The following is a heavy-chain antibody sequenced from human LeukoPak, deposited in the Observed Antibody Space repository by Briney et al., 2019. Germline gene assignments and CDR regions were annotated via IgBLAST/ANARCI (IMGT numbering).Heavy chain of an antibody. D-gene: IGHD5-18*01. CDR3: VIRGDNYAYDN. Sequence: PGGFLRLSCLASGFTLCRYPMDWVRQPPGKGLEYVSGITNNGGSTYYADSVKGRFTISRDNSRNTLYLQLNSLRGEDTAVYYCVIRGDNYAYDNWGQGTLVTVSS. CDR2: ITNNGGST. V-gene: IGHV3-64D*06. J-gene: IGHJ4*02. CDR1: GFTLCRYP.